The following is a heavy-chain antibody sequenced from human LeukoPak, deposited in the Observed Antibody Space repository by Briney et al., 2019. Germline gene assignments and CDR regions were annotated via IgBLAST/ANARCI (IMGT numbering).Heavy chain of an antibody. V-gene: IGHV4-59*01. J-gene: IGHJ5*02. CDR2: IYYSGST. D-gene: IGHD3-22*01. CDR3: ASSGYNSYWFDP. Sequence: SETLSLTCTVSGGSISSYYWSWIRQPPGKGLEWIGYIYYSGSTNYNPSLKSRVTISVDTSKNQFSLKLSSVTAADTAVYYCASSGYNSYWFDPWGQGTLVTVSS. CDR1: GGSISSYY.